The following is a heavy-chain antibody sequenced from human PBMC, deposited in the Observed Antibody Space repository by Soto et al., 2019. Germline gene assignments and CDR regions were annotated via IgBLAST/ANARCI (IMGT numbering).Heavy chain of an antibody. Sequence: QVRLVQSGAEVKKPGASVKVSCKPSGYTFTYYTISWMRQASGQGLEWVGLVDPKNGNTDYAQKFQGRVTVTWDTSISTAFMELSSLRSEDTAVYFCARDDYPFGFDYWGQGTLVTVSS. CDR2: VDPKNGNT. J-gene: IGHJ4*02. V-gene: IGHV1-8*01. CDR3: ARDDYPFGFDY. D-gene: IGHD4-17*01. CDR1: GYTFTYYT.